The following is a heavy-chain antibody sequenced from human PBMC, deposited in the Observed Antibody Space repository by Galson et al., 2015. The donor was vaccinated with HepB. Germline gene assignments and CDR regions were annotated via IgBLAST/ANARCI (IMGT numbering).Heavy chain of an antibody. CDR3: ARDSQSAPRNSGNDQYYSDY. J-gene: IGHJ4*02. Sequence: SVKVSCKASGYTFSNYGINWVRQAPGHGLEWMGWISAYNGDTRYAPVLQDRVTMTTDTSTSTAYMELRGLNSDDTAVYYCARDSQSAPRNSGNDQYYSDYWGQGTLVTVSS. D-gene: IGHD5-12*01. V-gene: IGHV1-18*04. CDR1: GYTFSNYG. CDR2: ISAYNGDT.